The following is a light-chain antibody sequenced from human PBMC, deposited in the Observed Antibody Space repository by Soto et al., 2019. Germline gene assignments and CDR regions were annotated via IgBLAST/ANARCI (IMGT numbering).Light chain of an antibody. V-gene: IGKV3-11*01. CDR1: QSVSRY. Sequence: EIVLTQSPATLSLSPGEKATLSCRASQSVSRYLAWYQQKPGQAPKLLIYDASNRATGIPARFSGSGSGADFTLTISSLEPEDFAVYYCQHRSNWPLTFGGGTKVDIK. CDR2: DAS. J-gene: IGKJ4*01. CDR3: QHRSNWPLT.